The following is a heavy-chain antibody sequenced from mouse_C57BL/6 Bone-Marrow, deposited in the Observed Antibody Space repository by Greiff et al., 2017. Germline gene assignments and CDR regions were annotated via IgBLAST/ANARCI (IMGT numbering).Heavy chain of an antibody. CDR1: GFTFSSYT. V-gene: IGHV5-9*01. CDR2: ISGGGGNT. CDR3: ARHICFAY. Sequence: EVQLVESGGGLVKPGGSLKLSCAASGFTFSSYTMSWVRQTPEKRLEWVATISGGGGNTYYPDSVKGRFTLSRDNAMNTLYLQMSSLRSEDTALYYCARHICFAYWGQGTLVTVSA. J-gene: IGHJ3*01.